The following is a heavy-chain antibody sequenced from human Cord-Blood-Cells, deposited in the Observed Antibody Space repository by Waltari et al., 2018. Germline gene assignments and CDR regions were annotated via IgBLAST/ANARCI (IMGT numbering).Heavy chain of an antibody. CDR3: ARGTYYDFWSGYAFDAFDI. V-gene: IGHV4-61*09. CDR2: IYTRGST. D-gene: IGHD3-3*01. J-gene: IGHJ3*02. CDR1: GGSISRGSYY. Sequence: QVQLQESGPGLVKPSQTLSLTCTVSGGSISRGSYYWSWIRQPAGKGLEWIGYIYTRGSTNYNPALKVRVTISVDTSKNQFSLKLSSVTAADTAVYYCARGTYYDFWSGYAFDAFDIWGQGTMVTVSS.